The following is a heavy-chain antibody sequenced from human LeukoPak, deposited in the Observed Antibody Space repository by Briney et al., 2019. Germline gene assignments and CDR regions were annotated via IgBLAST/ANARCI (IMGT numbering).Heavy chain of an antibody. CDR3: GSFGDGENVVIPDY. CDR1: GYTFTGYY. Sequence: ASVKVSCKASGYTFTGYYIHCVRQAPGQGLEWMGWINPNSGDTNYAQKFQGRVTMTRDTSISTAYLELSRLRFDDTATYYCGSFGDGENVVIPDYWGQGTLVTVSS. CDR2: INPNSGDT. D-gene: IGHD2-2*01. V-gene: IGHV1-2*02. J-gene: IGHJ4*02.